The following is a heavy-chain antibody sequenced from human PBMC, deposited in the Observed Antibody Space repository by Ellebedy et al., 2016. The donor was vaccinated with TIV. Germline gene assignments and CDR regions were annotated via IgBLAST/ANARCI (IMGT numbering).Heavy chain of an antibody. J-gene: IGHJ3*02. CDR2: VHRGGKT. CDR1: GFTVSSNY. V-gene: IGHV3-66*01. Sequence: GESLKISCAASGFTVSSNYMSWVRQAPGKGLEWVSVVHRGGKTYYADSVKGRFTFSRDNSRNTAYLQMNNLTAEDTAVYYCATETFNDVDLEVWGLLNMWGQGTMVIVSS. D-gene: IGHD1-1*01. CDR3: ATETFNDVDLEVWGLLNM.